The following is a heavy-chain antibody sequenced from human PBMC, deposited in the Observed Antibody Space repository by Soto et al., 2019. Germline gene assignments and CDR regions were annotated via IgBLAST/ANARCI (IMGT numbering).Heavy chain of an antibody. D-gene: IGHD2-15*01. CDR2: ISAYNGNT. CDR1: GYTFTSYG. CDR3: ARDLRYCSGGSCYFVY. Sequence: GASVKVSCKASGYTFTSYGISWVRQAPGQGLEWMGWISAYNGNTNYAQKLQGRVTMTTDTSTCTAYMELRSLRSDDTAVYYCARDLRYCSGGSCYFVYWGQGTLVTVSS. V-gene: IGHV1-18*01. J-gene: IGHJ4*02.